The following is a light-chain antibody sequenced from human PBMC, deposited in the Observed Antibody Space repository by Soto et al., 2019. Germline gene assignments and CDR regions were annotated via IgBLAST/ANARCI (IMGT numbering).Light chain of an antibody. CDR2: DAS. Sequence: DVQLTQAPSTLSASVGDRVTITCRASQSIGNWLAWYQQKPGKAPNLLIYDASTLENGVPSRFSGSASGTDFTLTIRSLQPYDFATYYCQQYNSYSPRTFGQGTKVEFK. CDR1: QSIGNW. V-gene: IGKV1-5*01. CDR3: QQYNSYSPRT. J-gene: IGKJ1*01.